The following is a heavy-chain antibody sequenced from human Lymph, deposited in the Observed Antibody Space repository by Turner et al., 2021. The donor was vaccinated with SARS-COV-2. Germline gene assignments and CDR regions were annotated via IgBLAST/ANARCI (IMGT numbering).Heavy chain of an antibody. CDR1: GYTFTSYY. D-gene: IGHD5-18*01. CDR3: ARDPPIQIWVDYFYYGMDV. CDR2: INTSGGST. J-gene: IGHJ6*02. Sequence: QVQLVQSGAEVKKPGASVKVSCQASGYTFTSYYMHWVRQAPGQGLEWMGIINTSGGSTTYAQKFQGRVTMTRDTSTSTVYMELSSLRSEDTAVYYCARDPPIQIWVDYFYYGMDVWGQGTTVTVSS. V-gene: IGHV1-46*01.